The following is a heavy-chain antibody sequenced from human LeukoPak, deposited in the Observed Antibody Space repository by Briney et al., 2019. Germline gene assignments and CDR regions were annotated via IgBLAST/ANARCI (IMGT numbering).Heavy chain of an antibody. V-gene: IGHV3-23*01. CDR2: ISGTGGTT. Sequence: GGSLRLSCAASGFTFSSYAMSWVRQPPGKGLEWVSSISGTGGTTYYADSVKGHFTISRDNSKNTLYLQMNSLRAEDTAVYYCANRLPRGTVTTDPFDYWGQGTLVTVSS. CDR3: ANRLPRGTVTTDPFDY. D-gene: IGHD4-17*01. J-gene: IGHJ4*02. CDR1: GFTFSSYA.